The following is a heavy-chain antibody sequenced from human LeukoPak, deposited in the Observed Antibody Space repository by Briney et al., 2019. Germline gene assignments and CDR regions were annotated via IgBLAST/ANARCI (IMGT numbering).Heavy chain of an antibody. CDR2: IYYSGST. Sequence: SETQSLTCTVSGGSISSSSYYWGWIRQPPGKGLEWIGSIYYSGSTYYNPSLKSRVTISVDTSKNQFSLKLSSVTAADTAVYYCARPTVTWYFDLWGRGTLVTVSS. D-gene: IGHD4-11*01. V-gene: IGHV4-39*01. CDR3: ARPTVTWYFDL. J-gene: IGHJ2*01. CDR1: GGSISSSSYY.